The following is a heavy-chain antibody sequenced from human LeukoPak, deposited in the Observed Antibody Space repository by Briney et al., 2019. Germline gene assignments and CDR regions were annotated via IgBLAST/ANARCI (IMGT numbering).Heavy chain of an antibody. V-gene: IGHV1-2*02. CDR2: INPNSGGT. CDR3: ARDPSGTTRDY. CDR1: GYTFTGYY. J-gene: IGHJ4*02. Sequence: EASVTVSCKASGYTFTGYYMHWVRQAPGQGLEWMGWINPNSGGTNYAQKFQGRVTMTRDTSISTAYMELSRLRSDDTAVYYCARDPSGTTRDYWGQGTLVTVSS. D-gene: IGHD1-26*01.